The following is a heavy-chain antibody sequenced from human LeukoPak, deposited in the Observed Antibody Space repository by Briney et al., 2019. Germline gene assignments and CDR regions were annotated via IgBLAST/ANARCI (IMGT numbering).Heavy chain of an antibody. CDR3: AIMHGYYDGSGYWVQ. D-gene: IGHD3-22*01. CDR1: GFTFSSYA. J-gene: IGHJ4*02. Sequence: GGSLRLSCAASGFTFSSYAMCWVRQAPGKGLEWVSFITTSGCSTSYADSVKGRFTISRDNPRNTLYMQMNSLRDEDTAVYYCAIMHGYYDGSGYWVQWGQGTLVTVSS. V-gene: IGHV3-23*01. CDR2: ITTSGCST.